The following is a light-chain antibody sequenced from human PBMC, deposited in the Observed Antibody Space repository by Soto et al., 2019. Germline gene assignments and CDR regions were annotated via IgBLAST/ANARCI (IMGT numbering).Light chain of an antibody. Sequence: IQMSQSPSTLSASVGDRVTITCRASQNVNNGLAWYQQTPGKAPKLLIYGASRLQSGVPSRFSGSGSGAAFTLTITSLRPEDSATYYCLQNHNYPRTFGQGTKVDIK. CDR1: QNVNNG. CDR3: LQNHNYPRT. J-gene: IGKJ1*01. V-gene: IGKV1-6*02. CDR2: GAS.